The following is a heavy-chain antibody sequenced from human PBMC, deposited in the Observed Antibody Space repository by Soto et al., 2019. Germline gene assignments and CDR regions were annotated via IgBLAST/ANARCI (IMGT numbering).Heavy chain of an antibody. J-gene: IGHJ4*02. V-gene: IGHV3-33*08. D-gene: IGHD2-2*01. Sequence: GGSLRLSCAASGFTFSDYYMSWIRQAPGKGLEWVAVIWYDGSNKYYADSVKGRFTISRDNSKNTLYLQMNSLRAEDTAVYYCAREGEVPAAWFDYWGQGTLVTVSS. CDR1: GFTFSDYY. CDR3: AREGEVPAAWFDY. CDR2: IWYDGSNK.